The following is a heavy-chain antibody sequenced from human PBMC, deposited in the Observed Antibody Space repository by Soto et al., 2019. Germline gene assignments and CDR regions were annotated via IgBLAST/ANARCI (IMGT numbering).Heavy chain of an antibody. CDR1: GFTFSSYA. J-gene: IGHJ4*02. D-gene: IGHD6-6*01. CDR2: ISGSGGST. Sequence: GGSLRLSCAASGFTFSSYAMSWVRQAPGKGLEWVSAISGSGGSTYYADSVKGRFTISRDNSKNTLYLQMNSLRAEDTAVYYCAKDVARLGALPLDYWGQGTLVTVSS. CDR3: AKDVARLGALPLDY. V-gene: IGHV3-23*01.